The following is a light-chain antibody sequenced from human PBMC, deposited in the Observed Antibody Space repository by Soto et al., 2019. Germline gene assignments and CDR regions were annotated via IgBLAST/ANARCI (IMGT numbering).Light chain of an antibody. CDR2: DAS. Sequence: EIVLTQSPGALSLSPGERAILSCRGIQTVGSNFLAWYQQRPGQAPRLLIYDASSRATGIPDRFSGSGSGTDFTLTISRLEPEDVAVYYCQQYGSSRAITFGQGTRLEIK. J-gene: IGKJ5*01. CDR3: QQYGSSRAIT. CDR1: QTVGSNF. V-gene: IGKV3-20*01.